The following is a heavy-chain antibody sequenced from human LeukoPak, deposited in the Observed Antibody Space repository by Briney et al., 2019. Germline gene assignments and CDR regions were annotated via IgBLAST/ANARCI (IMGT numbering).Heavy chain of an antibody. CDR2: INHSGST. CDR1: GGSFSGYY. CDR3: ATLAPLGGAFDI. D-gene: IGHD3-3*01. J-gene: IGHJ3*02. V-gene: IGHV4-34*01. Sequence: SETLSLTCAVYGGSFSGYYWSWIRQPPGKGLEWIGEINHSGSTNYDPSLKSRVTISVDTSKNQFSLKLSSVTAADTAAYYCATLAPLGGAFDIWGQGTMVTVSS.